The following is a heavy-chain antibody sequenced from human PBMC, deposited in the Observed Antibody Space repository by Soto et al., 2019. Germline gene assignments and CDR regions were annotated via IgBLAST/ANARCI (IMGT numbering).Heavy chain of an antibody. D-gene: IGHD1-26*01. CDR1: GGAISDARFY. CDR2: IFYSGTT. Sequence: QLQLQESGPGLVKPSETLSLTCSLSGGAISDARFYWGWIRQTPGKGLEWIGSIFYSGTTFFNPALQSRVPISVDTSENQVSLKLSSVTAADPALYFCARQKWEQPKWFDPWGQGTLVTVSS. J-gene: IGHJ5*02. V-gene: IGHV4-39*01. CDR3: ARQKWEQPKWFDP.